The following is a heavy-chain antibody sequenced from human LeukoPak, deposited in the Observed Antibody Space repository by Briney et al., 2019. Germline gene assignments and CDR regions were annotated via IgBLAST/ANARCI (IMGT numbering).Heavy chain of an antibody. D-gene: IGHD3-10*01. CDR1: GYSISSGYY. CDR2: IYHSGST. Sequence: PSETLSLTCTVSGYSISSGYYWGWIRQPPGKGLEWIGSIYHSGSTYYNPSLKSRVTISVDTSKNQFSLKLSSVTAAGTAVYYCARAPKFRGVIPWYFDLWGRGTLVTVSS. V-gene: IGHV4-38-2*02. J-gene: IGHJ2*01. CDR3: ARAPKFRGVIPWYFDL.